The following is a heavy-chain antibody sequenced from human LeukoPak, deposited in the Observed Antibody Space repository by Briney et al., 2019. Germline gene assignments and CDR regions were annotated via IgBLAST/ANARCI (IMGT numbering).Heavy chain of an antibody. V-gene: IGHV1-46*01. CDR1: GGTFSSYA. D-gene: IGHD6-25*01. J-gene: IGHJ4*02. Sequence: ASVKVSCKASGGTFSSYAISWVRQAPGQGLEWMGIINPSGGSTSYAQKFQGRVTMTRDTSTSTVYMELSSLRSEDTAVYYCARDGIRDSGKYWGQGTLVTVSS. CDR2: INPSGGST. CDR3: ARDGIRDSGKY.